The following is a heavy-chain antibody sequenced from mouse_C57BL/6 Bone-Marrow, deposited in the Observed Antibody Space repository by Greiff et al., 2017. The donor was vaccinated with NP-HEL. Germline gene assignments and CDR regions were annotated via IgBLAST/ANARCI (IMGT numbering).Heavy chain of an antibody. J-gene: IGHJ2*01. V-gene: IGHV1-5*01. CDR1: GYTFTSYW. CDR3: TREGITTVVATVDY. CDR2: IYPGNSDT. Sequence: EVHLVESGTVLARPGASVKMSCKTSGYTFTSYWMHWVKQRPGQGLEWIGAIYPGNSDTSYNQKFKGKATLTAVTSASTAYMALSSLTNEDSAVYYCTREGITTVVATVDYWGQGTTLTVSS. D-gene: IGHD1-1*01.